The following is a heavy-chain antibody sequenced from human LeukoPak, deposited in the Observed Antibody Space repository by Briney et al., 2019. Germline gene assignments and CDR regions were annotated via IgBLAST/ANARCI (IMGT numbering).Heavy chain of an antibody. V-gene: IGHV3-30-3*01. CDR2: ISYDGSNK. Sequence: GRSLRLSCAASGFTFSSYAMHWVRQAPGKGLEWVAVISYDGSNKYYADSVKGRFTISRDNAKNSLYLQMNSLRAEDTAMYYCARAGNSYDYWGQGTLVTVSS. CDR1: GFTFSSYA. CDR3: ARAGNSYDY. J-gene: IGHJ4*02. D-gene: IGHD4-23*01.